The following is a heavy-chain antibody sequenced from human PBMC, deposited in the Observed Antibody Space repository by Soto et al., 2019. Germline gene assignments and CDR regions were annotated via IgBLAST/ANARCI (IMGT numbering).Heavy chain of an antibody. J-gene: IGHJ6*02. Sequence: GASVKVSCKASGYTFTSYDINWVRQATGQGLEWMGWMNPNSGNTGYAQKFQGRVTMTRNTSISTAYMELSSLRSEDTAVYYCARGLRGIAAAGFYYYYGMDVWGQGTTVTVSS. CDR2: MNPNSGNT. CDR3: ARGLRGIAAAGFYYYYGMDV. V-gene: IGHV1-8*01. D-gene: IGHD6-13*01. CDR1: GYTFTSYD.